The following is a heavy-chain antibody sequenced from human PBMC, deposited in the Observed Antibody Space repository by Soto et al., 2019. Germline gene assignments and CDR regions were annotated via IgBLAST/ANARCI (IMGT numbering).Heavy chain of an antibody. V-gene: IGHV1-69*01. CDR1: GGTFSSYA. J-gene: IGHJ4*02. CDR3: ASGAGYSSSWYGDY. CDR2: IIPIFGTA. D-gene: IGHD6-13*01. Sequence: SVKVSCKDSGGTFSSYASSWVRQAPGQGLEWMGGIIPIFGTANYAQKFQGRVTITADESTSTAYMELSSLRSEDTAVYYCASGAGYSSSWYGDYWGQGTLVTVSS.